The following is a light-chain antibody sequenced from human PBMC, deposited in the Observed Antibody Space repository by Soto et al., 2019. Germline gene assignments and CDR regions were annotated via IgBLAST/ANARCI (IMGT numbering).Light chain of an antibody. V-gene: IGLV2-14*01. Sequence: QSVLTQPASVSGSPGQSITISCSGTSSDIGAYKYVSWYQQHPGEAPKLMIYEVNNRPSGVSDRFSGSKSGNTASLTISGLQAEDEADYYCSSYTGSNTWMFGGGTKVTVL. CDR2: EVN. CDR1: SSDIGAYKY. J-gene: IGLJ3*02. CDR3: SSYTGSNTWM.